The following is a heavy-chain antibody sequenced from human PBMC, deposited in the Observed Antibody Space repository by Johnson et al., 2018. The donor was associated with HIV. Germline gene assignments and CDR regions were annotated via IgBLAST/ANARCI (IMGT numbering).Heavy chain of an antibody. J-gene: IGHJ3*02. CDR2: IRYDGSNK. CDR3: ARGSHDYVWGSYPGDAFDI. V-gene: IGHV3-30*02. Sequence: QVQLMESGGGLVQPGGSVRLSCAASGFTFSCYDMHWVRQATGKGLERVAFIRYDGSNKYYADSVKGRFTISRDNSKNTFYLQMNSLRAGDTAVYYCARGSHDYVWGSYPGDAFDIWGQGTMVTVSS. CDR1: GFTFSCYD. D-gene: IGHD3-16*02.